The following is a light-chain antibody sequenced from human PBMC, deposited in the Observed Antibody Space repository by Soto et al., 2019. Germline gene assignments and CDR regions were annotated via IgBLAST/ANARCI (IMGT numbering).Light chain of an antibody. CDR3: VQRTTWPWT. CDR1: QSVSSH. Sequence: EIVLTQSPGTQSLSPGERATLSCRASQSVSSHLAWYQQKPGQAPRLLIYDASNRATGIPARFSGSGSGTDFTLTISSLEPEDFAVYHCVQRTTWPWTCGQGSKVEIK. CDR2: DAS. J-gene: IGKJ1*01. V-gene: IGKV3-11*01.